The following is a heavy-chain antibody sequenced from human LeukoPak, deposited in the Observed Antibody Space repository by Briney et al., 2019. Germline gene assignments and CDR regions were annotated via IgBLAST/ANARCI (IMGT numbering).Heavy chain of an antibody. J-gene: IGHJ4*02. CDR2: IISSSSTI. CDR1: GFTLSIYS. V-gene: IGHV3-48*01. CDR3: ARDIGGMGLFPY. D-gene: IGHD1-26*01. Sequence: PGGSLRLSCAASGFTLSIYSIKCVRQAPGRGLECVSYIISSSSTIYYTHSVKGLFPLPRDNAKNSLYLQMNSMRGEDTAVYYCARDIGGMGLFPYLRQGSLVTVCS.